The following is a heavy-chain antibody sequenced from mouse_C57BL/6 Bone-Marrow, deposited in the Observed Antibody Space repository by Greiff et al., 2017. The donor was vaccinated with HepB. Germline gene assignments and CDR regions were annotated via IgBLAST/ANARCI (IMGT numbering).Heavy chain of an antibody. D-gene: IGHD2-1*01. Sequence: EVMLVESGAELVRPGASVKLSCTASGFNIKDDYMHWVKQRPEQGLEWIGWIDPENGDTEYASKFQGKATITADTSSNTAYLQLSSLTSEDTAVYYCTTAYGNYGMDYWGQGTSVTVSS. J-gene: IGHJ4*01. CDR1: GFNIKDDY. V-gene: IGHV14-4*01. CDR3: TTAYGNYGMDY. CDR2: IDPENGDT.